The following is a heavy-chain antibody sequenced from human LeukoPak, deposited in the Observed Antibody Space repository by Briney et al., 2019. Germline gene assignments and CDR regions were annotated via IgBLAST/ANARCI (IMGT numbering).Heavy chain of an antibody. V-gene: IGHV1-2*02. Sequence: GASVKVSCKASGYTFTGYYMHWVRQAPGQGLEWMGWINPNSGGTNYAQKFQGRVTMTRDTSISTAYMELSRLRSDDTAVYYCARGEAVAGKGTTWFDPWGQGTLVTVSS. J-gene: IGHJ5*02. D-gene: IGHD6-19*01. CDR3: ARGEAVAGKGTTWFDP. CDR2: INPNSGGT. CDR1: GYTFTGYY.